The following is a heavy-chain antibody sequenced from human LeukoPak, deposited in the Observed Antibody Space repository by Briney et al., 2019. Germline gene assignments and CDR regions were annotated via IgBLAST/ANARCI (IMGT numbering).Heavy chain of an antibody. CDR2: NSGYNGNT. D-gene: IGHD1-1*01. CDR3: ARDGYNFGGDAFDI. Sequence: ASVKVSCKAFGYSFTSYGISWVRQAPGQGLEWMGWNSGYNGNTNYAQKLQGRVTMTTDTSTSTAYMELRSLRFEDTAVYYCARDGYNFGGDAFDIWGQGTMVTVSS. CDR1: GYSFTSYG. J-gene: IGHJ3*02. V-gene: IGHV1-18*04.